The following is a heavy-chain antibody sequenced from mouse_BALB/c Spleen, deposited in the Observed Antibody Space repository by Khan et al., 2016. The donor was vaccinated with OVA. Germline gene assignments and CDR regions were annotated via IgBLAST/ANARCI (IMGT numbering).Heavy chain of an antibody. CDR1: GYIFTTYV. J-gene: IGHJ4*01. D-gene: IGHD2-3*01. CDR3: ARGMGLLRGAMDY. V-gene: IGHV1S136*01. Sequence: VQLQQSGPELVKPGASVKMSCKASGYIFTTYVIHWVKQKPGQDLEWFGYINPYNDDTKYNEKFKGKATLTSDKSSTTAYMEFSSLTSEDSAVYYCARGMGLLRGAMDYWGQGTSVTVSS. CDR2: INPYNDDT.